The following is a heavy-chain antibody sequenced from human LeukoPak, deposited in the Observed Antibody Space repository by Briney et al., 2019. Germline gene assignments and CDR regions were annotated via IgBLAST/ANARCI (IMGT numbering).Heavy chain of an antibody. CDR1: GFTFSSYG. CDR2: ISYDGSNK. CDR3: AKDTEPGDYYVQIDY. J-gene: IGHJ4*02. V-gene: IGHV3-30*18. Sequence: GGSLRLSCAASGFTFSSYGMHWVRQAPGKGLEWVAVISYDGSNKYYADSVKGRFTISRDNSKNTLYLQMNSLRAEDTAVYYCAKDTEPGDYYVQIDYWGQGTLATVSS. D-gene: IGHD3-10*02.